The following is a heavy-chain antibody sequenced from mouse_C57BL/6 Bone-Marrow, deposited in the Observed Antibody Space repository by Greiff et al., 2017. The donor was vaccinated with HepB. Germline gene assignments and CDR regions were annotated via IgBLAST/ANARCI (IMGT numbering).Heavy chain of an antibody. J-gene: IGHJ2*01. D-gene: IGHD2-3*01. CDR2: ISNGGGST. CDR1: GFTFSDYY. V-gene: IGHV5-12*01. Sequence: EVKLVESGGGLVQPGGSLKLSCAASGFTFSDYYMYWVRQTPEKRLEWVAYISNGGGSTYYPDTVKGRFTISRDNAKNTLYLQMSRLKSEATAMYYCARHRDGRFDYWGQGTTLTVSS. CDR3: ARHRDGRFDY.